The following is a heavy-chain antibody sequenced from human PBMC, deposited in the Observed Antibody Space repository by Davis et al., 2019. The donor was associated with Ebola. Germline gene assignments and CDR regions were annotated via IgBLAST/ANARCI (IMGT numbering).Heavy chain of an antibody. CDR1: GYTFTGYY. J-gene: IGHJ6*02. V-gene: IGHV1-18*04. Sequence: AASVKVSCKASGYTFTGYYMHWVRQAPGQGLEWMGWISAYNGNTNYAQKLQGRVTMTTDTSTSTAYMELRSLRSDDTAVYYCAREGGTVVTLYYYGMDVWGQGTTVTVSS. CDR3: AREGGTVVTLYYYGMDV. CDR2: ISAYNGNT. D-gene: IGHD4-23*01.